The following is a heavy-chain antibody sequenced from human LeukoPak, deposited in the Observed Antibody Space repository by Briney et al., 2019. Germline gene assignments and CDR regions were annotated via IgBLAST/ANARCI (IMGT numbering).Heavy chain of an antibody. D-gene: IGHD3-22*01. CDR3: TTGYSSGYIEDY. V-gene: IGHV3-15*01. J-gene: IGHJ4*02. Sequence: SGGSLRLSCAASGFRFSDAWMSWVRQAPGKGLEWVGRIKRKIDGERTDYVESVKGRFIISRDDSTNTLFLQMNSLKIEDTAVYYCTTGYSSGYIEDYWGQGTRVSVSS. CDR2: IKRKIDGERT. CDR1: GFRFSDAW.